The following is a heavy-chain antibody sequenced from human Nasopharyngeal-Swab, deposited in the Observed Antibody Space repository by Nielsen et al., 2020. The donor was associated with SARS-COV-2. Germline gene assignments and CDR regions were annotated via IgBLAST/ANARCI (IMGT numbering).Heavy chain of an antibody. J-gene: IGHJ4*02. CDR2: ISYDGSNK. D-gene: IGHD6-13*01. CDR1: GFTFSGYA. CDR3: ARDLFHSSSWYEDY. Sequence: GASLTISCAASGFTFSGYAMHWVRQAPGKGLEWVAVISYDGSNKYYADSVKGRFTISRDNSKNTLYLQMNSLRAEDTAVYYCARDLFHSSSWYEDYWGQGTLVTVSS. V-gene: IGHV3-30*04.